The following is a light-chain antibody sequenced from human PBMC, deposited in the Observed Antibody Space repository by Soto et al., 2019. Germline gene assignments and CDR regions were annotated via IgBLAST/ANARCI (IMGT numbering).Light chain of an antibody. CDR2: GAS. J-gene: IGKJ4*01. CDR3: QEYNYWHPIT. CDR1: QNIGNK. Sequence: IVMTQSPGTLSVSPGERATLSCRASQNIGNKVGWYQQKPGQAPRLLIYGASTRATSIPVRFSGSGSGTEFTLTITSLQSEDSAVYDCQEYNYWHPITFGGGTKMEIK. V-gene: IGKV3-15*01.